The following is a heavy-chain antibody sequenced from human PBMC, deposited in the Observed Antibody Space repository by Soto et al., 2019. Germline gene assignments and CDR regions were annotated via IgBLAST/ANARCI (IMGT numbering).Heavy chain of an antibody. CDR3: AKDWSQLLYVLDY. V-gene: IGHV3-23*01. CDR2: ISGSGGST. J-gene: IGHJ4*02. D-gene: IGHD2-2*02. Sequence: VSLRLSCAASGFTFSSYGMHWVRRAPGKGLEWVSAISGSGGSTYYADSVKGRFTISRDNSKNTLYLQMNSLRAEDTAVYYCAKDWSQLLYVLDYWGQGTLVTVSS. CDR1: GFTFSSYG.